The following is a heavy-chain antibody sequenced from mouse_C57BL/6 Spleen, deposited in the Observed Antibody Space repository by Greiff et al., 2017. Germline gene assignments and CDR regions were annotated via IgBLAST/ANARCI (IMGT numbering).Heavy chain of an antibody. V-gene: IGHV3-6*01. CDR3: ARENGLLWYFEV. CDR2: ISYDGSN. D-gene: IGHD1-1*01. Sequence: EVKLMESGPGLVKPSQSLSLTCSVTGYSITSGYYWNWIRQFPGNKLEWMGYISYDGSNNYNPSLKNRISITRDTSKNQFFLKLNSVTTEDTATYYCARENGLLWYFEVWGTGTTVTVSS. J-gene: IGHJ1*03. CDR1: GYSITSGYY.